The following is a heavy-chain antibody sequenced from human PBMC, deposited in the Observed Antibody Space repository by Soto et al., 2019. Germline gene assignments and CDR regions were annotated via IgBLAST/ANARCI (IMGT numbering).Heavy chain of an antibody. V-gene: IGHV3-23*01. Sequence: GSLRLSCAASGFTFSSYAMSWVHQAPGKGLEWVSSIGGTDGSTYYADSVKGRFTISRDNSKNTLYLQMSSLRAEDTTVYYCAKHFGSGSHYKGFHYWGQGTLVTVSS. CDR1: GFTFSSYA. J-gene: IGHJ4*02. CDR2: IGGTDGST. D-gene: IGHD3-10*01. CDR3: AKHFGSGSHYKGFHY.